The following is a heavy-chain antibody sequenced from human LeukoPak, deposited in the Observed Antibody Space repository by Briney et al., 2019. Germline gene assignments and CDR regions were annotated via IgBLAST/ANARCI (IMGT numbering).Heavy chain of an antibody. CDR1: GGSISSSSYY. D-gene: IGHD2-2*01. V-gene: IGHV4-39*01. J-gene: IGHJ6*03. Sequence: SETLSLTCTVSGGSISSSSYYWGWIRQPPGKGLEWIGSIYYSGSTYYNPSLKSRVTISVDTSKNQFSLKLSSVTAADTAVYYCAREAEPSATYCSSTSCYRPIYYHCYMDVWGKGTTVTVSS. CDR3: AREAEPSATYCSSTSCYRPIYYHCYMDV. CDR2: IYYSGST.